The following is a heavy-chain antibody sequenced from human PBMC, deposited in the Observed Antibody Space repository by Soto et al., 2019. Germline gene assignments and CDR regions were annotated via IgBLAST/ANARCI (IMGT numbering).Heavy chain of an antibody. CDR2: IYTDGST. CDR3: ARAAHSQYSSSWYPRFDP. CDR1: GFTVSSNY. V-gene: IGHV3-53*01. D-gene: IGHD6-13*01. Sequence: GGSLRLSCAAAGFTVSSNYMSWVRQVPGKGLECVSVIYTDGSTDYADSVKGRFTISRDTSKNTLYLQMNSLRAEDTAVYYCARAAHSQYSSSWYPRFDPWGQGTLVTVSS. J-gene: IGHJ5*02.